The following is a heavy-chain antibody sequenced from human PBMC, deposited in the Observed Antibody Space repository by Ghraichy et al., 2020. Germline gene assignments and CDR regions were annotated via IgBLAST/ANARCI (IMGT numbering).Heavy chain of an antibody. V-gene: IGHV4-34*01. D-gene: IGHD2-15*01. J-gene: IGHJ4*02. CDR3: VGGWSRVVAAD. CDR2: IQNSVTS. CDR1: GGSFRENY. Sequence: SETLSLTCAVYGGSFRENYYSWIRQPPGKGLEWIGEIQNSVTSHYNPSLKSRVTISGDMSKNQVSLKLTFVTAADTAVYYCVGGWSRVVAADCGQGALVTVSS.